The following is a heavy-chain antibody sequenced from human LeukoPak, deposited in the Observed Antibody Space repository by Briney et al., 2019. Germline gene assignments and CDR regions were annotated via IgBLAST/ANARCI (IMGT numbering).Heavy chain of an antibody. Sequence: AGGSLRLSCAASGFTFSNYWMHWVRQAPGKGLEWVSSISSSSSYIYYADSVKGRFTISRDNAKNSLYLQMNSLRAEDTAVYYCARDPEYSSSSGNYWGQGTLVTVSS. CDR1: GFTFSNYW. CDR3: ARDPEYSSSSGNY. CDR2: ISSSSSYI. V-gene: IGHV3-21*01. D-gene: IGHD6-6*01. J-gene: IGHJ4*02.